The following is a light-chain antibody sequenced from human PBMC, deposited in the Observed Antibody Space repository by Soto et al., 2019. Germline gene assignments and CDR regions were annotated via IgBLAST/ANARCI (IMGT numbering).Light chain of an antibody. CDR1: QSVLYSGNNKNY. CDR3: QQYYSGYT. CDR2: WAS. J-gene: IGKJ2*01. V-gene: IGKV4-1*01. Sequence: DIVMTQSPDSLAVSLGERATINCKSSQSVLYSGNNKNYLAWYQQKPGQPPKLLIYWASTRESGVPDRFSGSGSGTDFTLTISSLQAEDVAVYYCQQYYSGYTFGQGTKLEIK.